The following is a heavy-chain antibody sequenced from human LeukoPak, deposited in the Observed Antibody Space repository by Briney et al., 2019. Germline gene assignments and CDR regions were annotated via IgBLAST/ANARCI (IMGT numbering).Heavy chain of an antibody. D-gene: IGHD1-7*01. V-gene: IGHV1-2*02. Sequence: GASVNVSCKASGYTFTGYYMHWVRQAAGQGLEGMGWINPNSGGTNYAQKFQGRVTMTRDTSISTAYMELSRLRSDDTAVYYCARERYNWNSTANWFDPWGQGTLVTVSS. CDR2: INPNSGGT. CDR1: GYTFTGYY. J-gene: IGHJ5*02. CDR3: ARERYNWNSTANWFDP.